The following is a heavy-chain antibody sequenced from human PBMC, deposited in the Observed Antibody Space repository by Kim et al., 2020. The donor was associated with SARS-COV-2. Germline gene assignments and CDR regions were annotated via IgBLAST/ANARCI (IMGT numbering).Heavy chain of an antibody. CDR1: GGTFSSYT. Sequence: SVKVSCKASGGTFSSYTISWVRQAPGQGLEWMGRIIPILGIANYAQKFQGRVTITADKSTSTAYMELSSLRSEDTAVYYCASTDTMVRGVIINLGWFDPWGQGTLVTVSS. CDR2: IIPILGIA. D-gene: IGHD3-10*01. CDR3: ASTDTMVRGVIINLGWFDP. J-gene: IGHJ5*02. V-gene: IGHV1-69*02.